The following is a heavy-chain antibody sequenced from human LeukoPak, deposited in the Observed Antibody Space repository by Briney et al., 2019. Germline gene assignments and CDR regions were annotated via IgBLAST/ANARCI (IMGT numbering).Heavy chain of an antibody. V-gene: IGHV1-18*04. Sequence: GASVKVSCKASGYTFINYYMHWVRQAPGQGLEWMGWISGYNGHTNYAQKFQGRVTMTTDTSTNMVYMELRSLRSDDTAVYYCARGSTHRYYYDSSGYYRGAFDYWGQGTLVTVSS. J-gene: IGHJ4*02. CDR1: GYTFINYY. CDR3: ARGSTHRYYYDSSGYYRGAFDY. D-gene: IGHD3-22*01. CDR2: ISGYNGHT.